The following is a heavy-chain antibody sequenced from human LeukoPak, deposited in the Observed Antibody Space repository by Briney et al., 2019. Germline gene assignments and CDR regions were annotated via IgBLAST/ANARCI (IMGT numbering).Heavy chain of an antibody. J-gene: IGHJ3*02. D-gene: IGHD3-22*01. Sequence: PGGSLRLSCAASGFTFSDHYMDWVRQAPGKGPEWVGRARNKVNSYTTEYAAAVQGRFSISRDDSKNSLYLQLNSLKTEDTALYYCARSHYQSSDYFDEDAFDIWGQGTMVTVSS. CDR1: GFTFSDHY. CDR3: ARSHYQSSDYFDEDAFDI. V-gene: IGHV3-72*01. CDR2: ARNKVNSYTT.